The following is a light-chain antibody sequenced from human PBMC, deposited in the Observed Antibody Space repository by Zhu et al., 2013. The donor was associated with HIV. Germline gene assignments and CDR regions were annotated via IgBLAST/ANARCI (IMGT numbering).Light chain of an antibody. CDR1: QSVVTTY. J-gene: IGKJ1*01. CDR2: GAS. CDR3: QRFGSSYTWT. V-gene: IGKV3-20*01. Sequence: IVLTQSPGTLSVSPGERVTLSCRASQSVVTTYLAWYQQRPGQAPRLLIYGASNRATGIPDRFSGGGSGTDFTLTISRVEPEDFGMYFCQRFGSSYTWTFGQGTNVEIK.